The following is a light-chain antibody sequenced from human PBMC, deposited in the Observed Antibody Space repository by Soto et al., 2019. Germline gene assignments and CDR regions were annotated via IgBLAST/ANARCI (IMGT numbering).Light chain of an antibody. CDR1: QNVSDRY. V-gene: IGKV3-20*01. Sequence: IVLTQSPATLSLSPGEGATLSCRASQNVSDRYLAWYQQIPGKAPRLLIFGSYSRPTGIPDRFSGSGSGTDFTLTISRLETADFAVYYCQHYGASPPFTFGQGTRV. J-gene: IGKJ2*01. CDR2: GSY. CDR3: QHYGASPPFT.